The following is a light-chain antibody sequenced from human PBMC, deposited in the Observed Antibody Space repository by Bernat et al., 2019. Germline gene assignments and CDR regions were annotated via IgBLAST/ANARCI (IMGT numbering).Light chain of an antibody. CDR3: CAHAGSFTWV. CDR1: SSDVGGYKY. CDR2: DIN. V-gene: IGLV2-11*01. J-gene: IGLJ3*02. Sequence: QSALTQPPSVSGSPGQSVTIPCTGTSSDVGGYKYVSWYQHHPGKAPKLIIYDINERPSGVPDRFSGARSGNTASLTISGLQADDEADYHCCAHAGSFTWVFGGGTRLTVL.